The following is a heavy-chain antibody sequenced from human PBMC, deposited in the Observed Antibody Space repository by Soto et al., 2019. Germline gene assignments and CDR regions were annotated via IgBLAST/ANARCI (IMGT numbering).Heavy chain of an antibody. CDR1: GFTFSSYA. Sequence: GGSLRLSCAASGFTFSSYAMHWVRQAPGKGLEWVAVMSYDGSNKYYADSVKGRFTISRDNSKNTLYLQMNRMRAEDTAVYYCAIDSVAVLYSSSSGVHYYYGMDVWGQGTTVTVSS. V-gene: IGHV3-30-3*01. CDR3: AIDSVAVLYSSSSGVHYYYGMDV. CDR2: MSYDGSNK. D-gene: IGHD6-6*01. J-gene: IGHJ6*02.